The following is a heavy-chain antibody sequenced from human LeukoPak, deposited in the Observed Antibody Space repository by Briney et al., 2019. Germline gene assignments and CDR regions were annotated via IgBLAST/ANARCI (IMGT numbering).Heavy chain of an antibody. CDR1: GFTFSTYW. CDR2: IKPDGSEK. J-gene: IGHJ4*02. CDR3: ARPRFYFDY. Sequence: GGSLRLSCAASGFTFSTYWMGWVRQAPGKGLEWVAKIKPDGSEKDHVDSVKGRFTISRGNAENSLYLQLNSLRAEDTAVYYCARPRFYFDYWGQGTLVTVSS. V-gene: IGHV3-7*01.